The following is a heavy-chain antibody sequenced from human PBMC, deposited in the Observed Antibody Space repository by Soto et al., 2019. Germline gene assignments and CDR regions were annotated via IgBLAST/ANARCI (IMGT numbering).Heavy chain of an antibody. Sequence: SETLSLTFTVSGCAISSYYWSWIRQPPGKGLEWIGYIYYSGSTNYKPSLKSRVTISVDTSKNQFSLKLSSVTAADTAVYYCARSYSSHCVDPWGQGTLVTVAS. CDR3: ARSYSSHCVDP. J-gene: IGHJ5*02. CDR1: GCAISSYY. CDR2: IYYSGST. V-gene: IGHV4-59*01. D-gene: IGHD4-4*01.